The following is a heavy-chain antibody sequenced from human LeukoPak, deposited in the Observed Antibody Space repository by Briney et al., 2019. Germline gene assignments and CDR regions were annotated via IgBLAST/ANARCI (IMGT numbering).Heavy chain of an antibody. CDR1: GGSISSSSYY. D-gene: IGHD1-26*01. Sequence: PSETLSLTCTVSGGSISSSSYYWGWIRQPPGKGLEWIGSIYYSGSTYYNPSLKSRVTISVDTSKNQFSLKLSSVTAADTAVYYCATDRSYSGSYERSFYGYWGQGTLVTVSS. V-gene: IGHV4-39*07. J-gene: IGHJ4*02. CDR2: IYYSGST. CDR3: ATDRSYSGSYERSFYGY.